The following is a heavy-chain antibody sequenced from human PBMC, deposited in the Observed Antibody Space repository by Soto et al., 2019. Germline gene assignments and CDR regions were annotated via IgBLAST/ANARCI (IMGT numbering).Heavy chain of an antibody. CDR2: IKSKTDGGTT. CDR1: GFTFSNAW. J-gene: IGHJ4*02. D-gene: IGHD3-3*01. Sequence: EVQLVESGGGLVKPGGSLRLSCAASGFTFSNAWMNWVRQAPGKGLEWVGHIKSKTDGGTTDYAAPVKGRFTISRDDSKNTLYLKMNSLKTEDTAVYYCTTIDLWSGYYGEYWGQGTLVTVAS. CDR3: TTIDLWSGYYGEY. V-gene: IGHV3-15*07.